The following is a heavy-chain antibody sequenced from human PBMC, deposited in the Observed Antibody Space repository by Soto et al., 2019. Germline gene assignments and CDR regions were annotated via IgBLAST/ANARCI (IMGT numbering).Heavy chain of an antibody. CDR1: GFTFTSSA. CDR3: AKVEKGQPACDFDH. D-gene: IGHD2-2*01. V-gene: IGHV3-23*01. CDR2: ISGSGGNA. J-gene: IGHJ4*02. Sequence: GGSLRLSCTTSGFTFTSSAMTWGRQIPGKGLEWVSGISGSGGNAYYADSLKGRFTISRVNSKNNLYLQMNSRRVEDTAVYYCAKVEKGQPACDFDHWGQGTMVTVSS.